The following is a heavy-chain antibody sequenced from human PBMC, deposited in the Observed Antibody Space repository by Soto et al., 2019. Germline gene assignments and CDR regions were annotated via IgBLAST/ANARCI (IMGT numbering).Heavy chain of an antibody. V-gene: IGHV4-59*01. Sequence: PSETLSLTCTVSGGSISSYYWSWIRQPPGKGLEWIGYIYYSGSTNYNPSLKSRVTISVDTSKNQFSLKLSSVTAADTAVYYCARDQNRLPSRKNLFDSWGQGTLVTVSS. J-gene: IGHJ5*01. CDR3: ARDQNRLPSRKNLFDS. CDR1: GGSISSYY. CDR2: IYYSGST. D-gene: IGHD5-12*01.